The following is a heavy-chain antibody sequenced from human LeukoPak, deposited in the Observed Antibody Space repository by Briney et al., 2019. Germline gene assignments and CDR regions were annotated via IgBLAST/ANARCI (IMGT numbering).Heavy chain of an antibody. J-gene: IGHJ5*02. CDR2: INHSGST. D-gene: IGHD6-13*01. CDR3: ARDDGSSWYAGSSGYSWFDP. V-gene: IGHV4-34*01. Sequence: SETLSLTCAVYGGSFSGYYWSWIRQPPGKGLEWIGEINHSGSTNYNPSLKSRVTISVDTSKNQFSLKVSSVTAADTAVYYCARDDGSSWYAGSSGYSWFDPWGQGTLVTVSS. CDR1: GGSFSGYY.